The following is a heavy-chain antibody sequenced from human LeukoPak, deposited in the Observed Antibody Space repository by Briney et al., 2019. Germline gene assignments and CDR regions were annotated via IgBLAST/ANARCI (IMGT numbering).Heavy chain of an antibody. J-gene: IGHJ4*02. CDR1: EFSFSSYW. CDR3: ARIGYSSSSTDD. V-gene: IGHV3-74*01. D-gene: IGHD6-6*01. Sequence: GGSLRLSCAASEFSFSSYWMHWVRQAPGKGLVWVSLISPDGSSASYADSVRGRFTISRDNAKNTLYLQMNSLRAEETAVYYCARIGYSSSSTDDWGQGTLVTVSS. CDR2: ISPDGSSA.